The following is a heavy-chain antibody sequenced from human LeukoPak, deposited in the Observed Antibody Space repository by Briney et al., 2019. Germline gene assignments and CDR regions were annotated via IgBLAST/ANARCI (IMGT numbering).Heavy chain of an antibody. CDR3: ARDRAPPYYYDSSADGDAFDI. Sequence: GGSLRLSCAASGFTFSSYGMHWVRQAPGKGLEWVAVIWYDGSNKYYADSVKGRFTISRDNSKNTLYLQMNSLRAEDTAVYYCARDRAPPYYYDSSADGDAFDIRGQGTMVTVSS. J-gene: IGHJ3*02. CDR1: GFTFSSYG. V-gene: IGHV3-33*01. D-gene: IGHD3-22*01. CDR2: IWYDGSNK.